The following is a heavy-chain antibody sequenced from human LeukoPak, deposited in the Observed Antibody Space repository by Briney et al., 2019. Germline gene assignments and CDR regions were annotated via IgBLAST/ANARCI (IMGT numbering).Heavy chain of an antibody. CDR1: GFPFSDYV. J-gene: IGHJ4*02. CDR3: ARDHDWAFHY. Sequence: PGGSLRLSCAASGFPFSDYVMSWVRQAPGEGLEGIAYINHNAETIYYADSVKGRFTISRDNAKNSLSLQMNSLRDEDTAVYYCARDHDWAFHYWGQGTRVTVSS. D-gene: IGHD3-9*01. V-gene: IGHV3-48*02. CDR2: INHNAETI.